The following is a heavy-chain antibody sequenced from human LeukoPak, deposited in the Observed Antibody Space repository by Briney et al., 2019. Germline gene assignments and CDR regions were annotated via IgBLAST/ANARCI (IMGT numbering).Heavy chain of an antibody. CDR1: GFTFSSYA. CDR2: ISYDGSNK. Sequence: GSLRLSCAASGFTFSSYAMHWVRQAPGKGLEWVAVISYDGSNKYYADSVKGRFTISRDNSKNTLYLQMNSLRAEDTAVYYCARGGYDYVWGSYRSTFDYWGQGTLVTVSS. J-gene: IGHJ4*02. CDR3: ARGGYDYVWGSYRSTFDY. D-gene: IGHD3-16*02. V-gene: IGHV3-30-3*01.